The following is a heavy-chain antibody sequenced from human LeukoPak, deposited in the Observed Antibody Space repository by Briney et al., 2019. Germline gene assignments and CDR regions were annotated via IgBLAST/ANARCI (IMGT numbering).Heavy chain of an antibody. D-gene: IGHD3-10*01. CDR2: ISASGGST. J-gene: IGHJ6*02. V-gene: IGHV3-23*01. Sequence: GGSLRLSCAASGFTFSSSAMSWVRQVPGKGLEWVSGISASGGSTNYADSVRGRFTISRDNSKNTLYLQMNSLRAEDTAVYYCARVLGDHSVYYYYYGMDVWGQGTTVTVSS. CDR1: GFTFSSSA. CDR3: ARVLGDHSVYYYYYGMDV.